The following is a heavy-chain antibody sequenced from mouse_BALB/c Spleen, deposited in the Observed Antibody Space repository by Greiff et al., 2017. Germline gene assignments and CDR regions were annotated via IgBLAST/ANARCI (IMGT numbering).Heavy chain of an antibody. V-gene: IGHV2-9*02. J-gene: IGHJ3*01. CDR2: IWAGGST. CDR1: GFSLTSYG. Sequence: VQLQESGPGLVAPSQSLSITCTVSGFSLTSYGVHWVRQPPGKGLEWLGVIWAGGSTNYNSALMSRLSISKDNSKSQVFLKMNSLQTDDTAMYYCARRYGNYGGFAYWGQGTLVTVSA. CDR3: ARRYGNYGGFAY. D-gene: IGHD2-1*01.